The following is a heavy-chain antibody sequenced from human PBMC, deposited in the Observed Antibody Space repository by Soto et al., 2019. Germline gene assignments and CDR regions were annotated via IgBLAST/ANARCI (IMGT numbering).Heavy chain of an antibody. D-gene: IGHD4-17*01. Sequence: GGSLRLSCAASGFTFSSYAMSWVRQAPGKGLEWVSAISGSGGSTYYADSVKGRFTISRDNSKNTLYLQMNSLRAEDTAVYYCAKVTLGPDYGDFPLYYYYYGMDVWGQGTTVTVSS. CDR2: ISGSGGST. CDR1: GFTFSSYA. CDR3: AKVTLGPDYGDFPLYYYYYGMDV. V-gene: IGHV3-23*01. J-gene: IGHJ6*02.